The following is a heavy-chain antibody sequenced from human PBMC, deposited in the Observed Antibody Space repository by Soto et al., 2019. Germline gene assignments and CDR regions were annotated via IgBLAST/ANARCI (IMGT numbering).Heavy chain of an antibody. V-gene: IGHV3-23*01. J-gene: IGHJ4*02. D-gene: IGHD2-8*02. CDR2: ISGSGGTT. CDR1: GLTFSSYA. Sequence: LRLSCAASGLTFSSYAMSWVRQAPGKGLECVSTISGSGGTTYYADSVKGRFTISRDNSKNTLYLQMNSLRAEDTAVYYCANIRNVVYAHNAYWGQGTLVTVSS. CDR3: ANIRNVVYAHNAY.